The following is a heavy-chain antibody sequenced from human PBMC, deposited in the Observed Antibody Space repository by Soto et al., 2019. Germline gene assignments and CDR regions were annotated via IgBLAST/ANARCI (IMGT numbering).Heavy chain of an antibody. CDR1: GGSISSSSYY. J-gene: IGHJ3*02. V-gene: IGHV4-39*01. D-gene: IGHD3-22*01. Sequence: QLQLQESGPGLVKPSETLSLTCTVSGGSISSSSYYWGWIRQPPGQGLEWIGSIYYSGSTYYNPSLKSRVTLSVDTSKNQFSLKPSSVTAADTAVYYCARHPTEGTYYDDSSGLIAFDIWGQGTMVTVSS. CDR2: IYYSGST. CDR3: ARHPTEGTYYDDSSGLIAFDI.